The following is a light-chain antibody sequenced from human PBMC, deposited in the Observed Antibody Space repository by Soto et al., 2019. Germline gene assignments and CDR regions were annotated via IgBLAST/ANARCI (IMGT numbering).Light chain of an antibody. V-gene: IGLV2-14*01. CDR1: SSDIGAYDY. CDR2: EVN. Sequence: QSVLTQPASLSGYPGQSITISCTGTSSDIGAYDYVSWFQQHPGKAPKLMISEVNNRPSGVSNRFSGSKSGNTAYLTISGLHVEDEDEYFCFSFTTTRTHVFGTGTKLTVL. J-gene: IGLJ1*01. CDR3: FSFTTTRTHV.